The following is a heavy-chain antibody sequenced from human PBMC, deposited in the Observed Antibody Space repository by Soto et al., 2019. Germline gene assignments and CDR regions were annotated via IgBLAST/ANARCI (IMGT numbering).Heavy chain of an antibody. CDR3: ARGPITSGYYLDFYD. V-gene: IGHV1-69*01. CDR2: IIPIFDTT. Sequence: QVQLVQSGAEVKKPGSSVSVSCKASGGTFSNYVISWLRQAPGQGLEGMGGIIPIFDTTNYAQKVQGRVTITADESTSTAYMELSSLRSEDTAVYYCARGPITSGYYLDFYDWGQGTLVNVSS. J-gene: IGHJ1*01. D-gene: IGHD3-22*01. CDR1: GGTFSNYV.